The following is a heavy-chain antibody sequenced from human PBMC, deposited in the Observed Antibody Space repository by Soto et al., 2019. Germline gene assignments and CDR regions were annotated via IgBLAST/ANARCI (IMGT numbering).Heavy chain of an antibody. CDR3: ARDPHYSYFY. V-gene: IGHV3-48*01. D-gene: IGHD2-15*01. Sequence: GGSLRLSCAASGFTFSSYSMNWVRQAPGKGLEWVSYISSSSSTIYYADSVKGRFTISRDNAKNSLYLQMNSLRAEDTAVYYCARDPHYSYFYWGQGTLVTVSS. CDR2: ISSSSSTI. CDR1: GFTFSSYS. J-gene: IGHJ4*02.